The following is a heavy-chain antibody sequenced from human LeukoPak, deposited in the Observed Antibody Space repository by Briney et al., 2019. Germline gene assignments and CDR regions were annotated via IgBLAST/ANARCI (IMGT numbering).Heavy chain of an antibody. V-gene: IGHV3-9*01. J-gene: IGHJ4*02. D-gene: IGHD1-1*01. CDR2: ISWNSGSI. CDR1: GFTFDDYA. CDR3: VKGAWIDY. Sequence: GGSLRLSCAASGFTFDDYAMHWVRQAPGKGLEWVSGISWNSGSIGYADSVKGRFTISRDNSKNTLYLQMNSLRAEDTAVYHCVKGAWIDYFGQGTLVTVSS.